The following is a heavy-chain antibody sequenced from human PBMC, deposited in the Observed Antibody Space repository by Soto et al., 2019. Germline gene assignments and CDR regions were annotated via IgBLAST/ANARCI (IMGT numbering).Heavy chain of an antibody. D-gene: IGHD2-8*01. V-gene: IGHV5-10-1*03. CDR1: GYSFTSYW. J-gene: IGHJ4*02. CDR2: IDPSDSYS. CDR3: ARHAPSTSGNDY. Sequence: EVQLVQSGAEVKKPWESLRISCKGSGYSFTSYWISWVRQMPGKGLEWMGRIDPSDSYSNYSPSFQGHVTISADKSIRTAYLQWSSLKASDTAMYYCARHAPSTSGNDYWGQGTLVTVSS.